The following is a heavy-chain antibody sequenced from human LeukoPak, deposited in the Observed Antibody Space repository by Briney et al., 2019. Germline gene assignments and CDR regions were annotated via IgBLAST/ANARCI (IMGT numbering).Heavy chain of an antibody. CDR3: ARDSCSSTSCPEGYYYMDV. CDR2: IYYSGTT. D-gene: IGHD2-2*01. CDR1: GGSMSSYY. Sequence: PSETLSLTCTVSGGSMSSYYWSWIRQPPGKGLEWIGYIYYSGTTNYNPSLKSRVTISVDTSKNQFSLKLSSVTAADTAVYYCARDSCSSTSCPEGYYYMDVWGKGTTVTVSS. J-gene: IGHJ6*03. V-gene: IGHV4-59*01.